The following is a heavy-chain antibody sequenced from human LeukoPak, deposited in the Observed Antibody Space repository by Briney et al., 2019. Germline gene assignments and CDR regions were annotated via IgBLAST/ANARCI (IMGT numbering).Heavy chain of an antibody. D-gene: IGHD2-8*01. Sequence: GGSLRLSCAPSGFTFRNYGMHWVRQAPGKGLEWVSGLWYDGRNKAYADSAKGRFTISRDNSENMLYLQMNSLRDEDTAVYYCARGLMTPNTYCDLWGQGTLVTVSS. CDR2: LWYDGRNK. J-gene: IGHJ4*02. V-gene: IGHV3-33*01. CDR1: GFTFRNYG. CDR3: ARGLMTPNTYCDL.